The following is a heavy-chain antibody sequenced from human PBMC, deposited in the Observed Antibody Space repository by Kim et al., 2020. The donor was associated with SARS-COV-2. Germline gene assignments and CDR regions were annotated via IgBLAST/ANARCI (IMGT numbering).Heavy chain of an antibody. CDR3: ARDQAYVDSSSLVYYGMDV. CDR2: IKQDGSEK. J-gene: IGHJ6*02. CDR1: GFTFSSYW. Sequence: GGSLRLSCAASGFTFSSYWMSWVRQAPGKGLEWVANIKQDGSEKYYVDSVKGRFTISRDNAKNSLYLQMNSLRAEDTAVYYCARDQAYVDSSSLVYYGMDVWGQGTTVTVSS. D-gene: IGHD6-13*01. V-gene: IGHV3-7*03.